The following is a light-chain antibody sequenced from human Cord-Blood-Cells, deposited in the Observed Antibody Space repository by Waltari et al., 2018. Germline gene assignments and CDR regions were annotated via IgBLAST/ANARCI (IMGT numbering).Light chain of an antibody. CDR3: QQYDNPLT. Sequence: IQMTQSPSSLSASVGDRVTITCQASQDISNYLNWYQQKPGKAPKLLIYDASNFETGVPSRFSGSGSGTDFTFTISSLQPEDIATYYCQQYDNPLTFGGGTKVEIK. CDR1: QDISNY. J-gene: IGKJ4*01. V-gene: IGKV1-33*01. CDR2: DAS.